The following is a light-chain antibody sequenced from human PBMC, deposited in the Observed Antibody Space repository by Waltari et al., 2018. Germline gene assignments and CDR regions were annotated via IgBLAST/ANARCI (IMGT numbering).Light chain of an antibody. CDR3: QQYNDWRT. CDR2: GAS. V-gene: IGKV3-15*01. CDR1: QSVSNN. Sequence: EIVMTQSPATLSVSPGERVTLSCRASQSVSNNLAWYQHKPGQAPRLLIYGASTRATGISARFSGSGSGTEFTLTISSLQSEDFAVYYCQQYNDWRTFGQGTKIEIK. J-gene: IGKJ1*01.